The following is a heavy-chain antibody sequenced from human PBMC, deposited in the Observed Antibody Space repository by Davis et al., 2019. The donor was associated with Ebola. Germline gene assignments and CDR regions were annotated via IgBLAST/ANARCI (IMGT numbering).Heavy chain of an antibody. CDR2: ISSSSSYI. D-gene: IGHD2/OR15-2a*01. V-gene: IGHV3-21*04. Sequence: GESLKISCAASGFTFSSYAMSWVRQAPGKGLEWVSSISSSSSYIYYADSVKGRFTISRDNAKNTLYLQMNSLRAEDTAVYYCAKVFRPAVYWGQGTLVTVSS. J-gene: IGHJ4*02. CDR3: AKVFRPAVY. CDR1: GFTFSSYA.